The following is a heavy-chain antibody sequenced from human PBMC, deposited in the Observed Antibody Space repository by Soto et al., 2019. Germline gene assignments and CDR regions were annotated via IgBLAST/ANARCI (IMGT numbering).Heavy chain of an antibody. CDR2: IYYTGNT. D-gene: IGHD6-6*01. V-gene: IGHV4-31*03. Sequence: SETLSLTCTVSGGSISSGGYYWSWIRQHPGKGLEWIGYIYYTGNTYYNASLKSRVTISVDTSNNQFSLKLSSVTAADTAVYYCARVGISSSDAFDIWGQGTTVTVSS. CDR3: ARVGISSSDAFDI. J-gene: IGHJ3*02. CDR1: GGSISSGGYY.